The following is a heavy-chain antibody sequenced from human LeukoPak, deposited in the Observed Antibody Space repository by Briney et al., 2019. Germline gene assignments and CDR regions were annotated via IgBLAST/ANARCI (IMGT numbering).Heavy chain of an antibody. CDR2: IYSGGST. J-gene: IGHJ4*02. CDR1: GFTVSSNY. V-gene: IGHV3-53*01. CDR3: ARYPSDQYYFDY. Sequence: GGSLRLSCAASGFTVSSNYMSWVRQAPGKGLECVSVIYSGGSTYYADSVKGRFTISRDNSKNTLCLQMNSLRAEDTAVYYCARYPSDQYYFDYWGQGTLVTVSS.